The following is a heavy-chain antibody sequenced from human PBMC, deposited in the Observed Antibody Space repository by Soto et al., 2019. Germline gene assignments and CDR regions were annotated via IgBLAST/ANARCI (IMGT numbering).Heavy chain of an antibody. V-gene: IGHV1-46*01. CDR2: INPNGGVT. CDR3: ARDHSVTSSGYSYWWFDP. J-gene: IGHJ5*02. D-gene: IGHD3-22*01. Sequence: QVQLVQSGAEVKEPGASAKVSCKASGYTFTNNWIHWVRQAPGQGLEWMGVINPNGGVTVYAQKFHGRVTMTRDTSTSTFYMDLSSLRSEDTALYYCARDHSVTSSGYSYWWFDPWGQGTLVAVSS. CDR1: GYTFTNNW.